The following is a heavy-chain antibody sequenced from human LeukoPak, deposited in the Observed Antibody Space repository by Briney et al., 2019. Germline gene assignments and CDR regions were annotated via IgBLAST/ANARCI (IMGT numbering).Heavy chain of an antibody. D-gene: IGHD6-19*01. V-gene: IGHV4-39*01. CDR3: AGPSAALAGSAFDY. CDR1: GGSISSSPYY. CDR2: IYYRGST. Sequence: SETLSLTCTVSGGSISSSPYYWGWIRQPPGKGLEWIGSIYYRGSTYYNPSLKIRVTISVDTSKNQFSLKLSAVTAADTAVYYCAGPSAALAGSAFDYWGRGTLVTVSS. J-gene: IGHJ4*02.